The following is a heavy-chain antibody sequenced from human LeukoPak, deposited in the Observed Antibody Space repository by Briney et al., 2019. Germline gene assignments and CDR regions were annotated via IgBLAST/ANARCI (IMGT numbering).Heavy chain of an antibody. V-gene: IGHV3-23*01. CDR3: AKGGPFSSRMTTVAPFDY. Sequence: GGSLRLSCAASGFTFSVYAMTWVRQAPGKGLEWVSTISGRGGSTYYGDSVRGRFTISRDNSKNTLYLQMNSLRAEDTAVYYCAKGGPFSSRMTTVAPFDYWGQGTLVTVSS. J-gene: IGHJ4*02. D-gene: IGHD4-23*01. CDR2: ISGRGGST. CDR1: GFTFSVYA.